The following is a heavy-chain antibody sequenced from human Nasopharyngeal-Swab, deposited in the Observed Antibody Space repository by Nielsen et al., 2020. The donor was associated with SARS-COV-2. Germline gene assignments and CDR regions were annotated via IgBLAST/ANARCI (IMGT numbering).Heavy chain of an antibody. Sequence: SETLSLTCTVSGGSVSSGSYYWSWIRQPPGKGLEWIGYIYYSGSTNYNPSLKSRVTISVDTSKNQFSLKLSSVTAADTAVYYCARTVGATPRGAFDIWGQGTMVTVSS. J-gene: IGHJ3*02. CDR1: GGSVSSGSYY. CDR2: IYYSGST. V-gene: IGHV4-61*01. CDR3: ARTVGATPRGAFDI. D-gene: IGHD1-26*01.